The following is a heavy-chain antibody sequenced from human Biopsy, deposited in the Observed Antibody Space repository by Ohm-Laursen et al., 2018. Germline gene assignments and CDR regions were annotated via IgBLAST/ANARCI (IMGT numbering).Heavy chain of an antibody. CDR1: GFTFATYA. J-gene: IGHJ5*01. D-gene: IGHD3-10*01. CDR2: ISASSSYI. CDR3: ATELLPPGAGGPWLES. V-gene: IGHV3-21*06. Sequence: SLRLSCAASGFTFATYAMNWVRQAPGKGLEWVSSISASSSYIHYADSVKGRFTVSRDNAKNSLYLQMNSLRAADTAKYYCATELLPPGAGGPWLESWGQGISVTVSS.